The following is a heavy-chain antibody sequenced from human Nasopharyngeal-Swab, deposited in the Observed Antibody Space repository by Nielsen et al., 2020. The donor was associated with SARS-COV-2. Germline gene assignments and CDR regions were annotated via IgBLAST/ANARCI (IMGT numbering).Heavy chain of an antibody. CDR3: ARDLEDIVVVPAAMWGVDYYYYGMDV. J-gene: IGHJ6*02. Sequence: ASVKVSCKSSGYTFTSYVINWVRQATGQGLEWMGWMNPNSGNTGYAQKFQGRVTMTRNTSISTAYMELSSLRSEDTAVYYCARDLEDIVVVPAAMWGVDYYYYGMDVWGQGTTVTVSS. CDR1: GYTFTSYV. D-gene: IGHD2-2*01. CDR2: MNPNSGNT. V-gene: IGHV1-8*01.